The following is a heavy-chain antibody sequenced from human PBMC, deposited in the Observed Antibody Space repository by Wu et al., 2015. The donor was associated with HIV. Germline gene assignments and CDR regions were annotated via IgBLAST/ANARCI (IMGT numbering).Heavy chain of an antibody. CDR2: FDREDGET. Sequence: QVQLVQSGAEVKKPGASVKVSCKVSGYTLTELSMHWVRQAPGKGLEWMGSFDREDGETIYAQKFQGRVTMTEDTSTDTAYMELSSLRSEDTAVYYCATRWIHLVGSDYYGLDVWGQGTTVTVSS. D-gene: IGHD5-18*01. CDR3: ATRWIHLVGSDYYGLDV. V-gene: IGHV1-24*01. J-gene: IGHJ6*02. CDR1: GYTLTELS.